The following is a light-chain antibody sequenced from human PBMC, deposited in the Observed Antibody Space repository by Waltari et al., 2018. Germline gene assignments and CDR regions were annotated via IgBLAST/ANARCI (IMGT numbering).Light chain of an antibody. CDR1: DIGSNS. CDR2: DDT. CDR3: QVWDSSSVHVV. Sequence: SYVLTQPPSVSVAPGKTARITCSGNDIGSNSVHWYQQKPGQAPVLVIFDDTDRPSGIPAQFSGSNSGNTATLTISRVEAGDEADYYCQVWDSSSVHVVFGGGTKLTVL. J-gene: IGLJ2*01. V-gene: IGLV3-21*04.